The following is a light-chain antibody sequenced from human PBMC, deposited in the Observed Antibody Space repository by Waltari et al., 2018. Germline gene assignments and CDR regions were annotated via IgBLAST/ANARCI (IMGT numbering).Light chain of an antibody. J-gene: IGKJ1*01. CDR1: QSIRSY. CDR2: AAS. Sequence: DIQMTQSPSSLSASVGDRVTITCRASQSIRSYLNWYQQKPGKAPKLLIYAASSLQSWVPSRFSGSGSGTDFTLTISSLQPEDFATYYCQQSYSTPWTFGQGTKVEIK. CDR3: QQSYSTPWT. V-gene: IGKV1-39*01.